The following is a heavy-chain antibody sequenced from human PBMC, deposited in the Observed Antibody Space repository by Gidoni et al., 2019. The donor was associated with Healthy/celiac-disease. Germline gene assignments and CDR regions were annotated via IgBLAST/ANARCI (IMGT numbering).Heavy chain of an antibody. Sequence: QVQLQQWGAGLLKPSETLSLTCAVYGGSFSGYYWSWIRQPPGKGLEWIGEINHSGSTNYNPSLKSRVTISVDTSKNQFSLKLSSVTAADTAVYYCARGRYRGSSWSILCDYWGQGTLVTVSS. CDR2: INHSGST. D-gene: IGHD6-13*01. CDR1: GGSFSGYY. V-gene: IGHV4-34*01. CDR3: ARGRYRGSSWSILCDY. J-gene: IGHJ4*02.